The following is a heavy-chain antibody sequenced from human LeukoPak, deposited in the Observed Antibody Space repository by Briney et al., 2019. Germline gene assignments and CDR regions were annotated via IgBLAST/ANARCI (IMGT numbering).Heavy chain of an antibody. D-gene: IGHD3-10*01. CDR3: ARRAPITMVRGVTPRRYNWFDP. V-gene: IGHV4-34*01. CDR2: INHSGST. CDR1: GGSFSGYY. Sequence: SETLSLTCAVSGGSFSGYYWSWIRQPPGKGLEWIGEINHSGSTNYNPSLKSRVTISVDTSKNQFSLKLSSVTAADTAVYYCARRAPITMVRGVTPRRYNWFDPWGQGTLVTVSS. J-gene: IGHJ5*02.